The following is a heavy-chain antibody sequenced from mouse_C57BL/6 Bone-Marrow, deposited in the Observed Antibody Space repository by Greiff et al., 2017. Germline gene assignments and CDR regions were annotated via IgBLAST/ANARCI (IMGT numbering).Heavy chain of an antibody. CDR3: ARSYGSGHFDY. CDR2: INPYNGGT. CDR1: GYTFTDYY. Sequence: VQLQQSGPVLVKPGASVKMSCKASGYTFTDYYMNWVKQSHGKSLEWIGAINPYNGGTSYNQKFKGKATLTVDKSSSTAYMELNSLTSEDSAVYYCARSYGSGHFDYWGQGTTLTVSS. J-gene: IGHJ2*01. V-gene: IGHV1-19*01. D-gene: IGHD1-1*01.